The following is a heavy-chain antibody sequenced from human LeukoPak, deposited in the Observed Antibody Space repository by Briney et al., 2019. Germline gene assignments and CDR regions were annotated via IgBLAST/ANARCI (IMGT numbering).Heavy chain of an antibody. CDR1: GYTFTGYY. J-gene: IGHJ5*02. D-gene: IGHD2-15*01. CDR2: INPNSGGT. CDR3: ARDREGIVVVVAATNWFDP. V-gene: IGHV1-2*06. Sequence: ASVKVSCKASGYTFTGYYMHWVRQAPGQGLERMGRINPNSGGTNYAQKFQGRVTMTRDTSISTAYMELSRLRSDDTAVYYCARDREGIVVVVAATNWFDPWGQGTLVTVSS.